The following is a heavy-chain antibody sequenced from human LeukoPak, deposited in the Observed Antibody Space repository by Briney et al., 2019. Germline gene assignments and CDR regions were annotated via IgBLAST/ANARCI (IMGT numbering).Heavy chain of an antibody. J-gene: IGHJ4*02. CDR2: ISGSGGTT. CDR1: GFTFSRYA. D-gene: IGHD3-10*01. V-gene: IGHV3-23*01. CDR3: AKGLDASGSTH. Sequence: GGSLRLSCAASGFTFSRYAMSWVRQAPGKGLEWVSAISGSGGTTYYADSVKGRLTISRDNSKNTLYLQMDSLTAEDTAVYYCAKGLDASGSTHWGQGTLVTVSS.